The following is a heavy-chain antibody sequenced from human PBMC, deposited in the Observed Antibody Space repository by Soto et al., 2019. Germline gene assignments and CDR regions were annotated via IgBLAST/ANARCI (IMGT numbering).Heavy chain of an antibody. CDR3: ATVRAGARGRGY. D-gene: IGHD1-26*01. J-gene: IGHJ4*02. V-gene: IGHV4-31*03. CDR2: ITRSP. Sequence: QVQLQESGPGLVKPSQTLSLTCTVSGAPVNSGTYHWSWIRQLPGQGLEWIGYITRSPFYNPSLKGRFTISLDTSRNQFSLDLTSVTAADTAVYYCATVRAGARGRGYWGQGTLVTVSS. CDR1: GAPVNSGTYH.